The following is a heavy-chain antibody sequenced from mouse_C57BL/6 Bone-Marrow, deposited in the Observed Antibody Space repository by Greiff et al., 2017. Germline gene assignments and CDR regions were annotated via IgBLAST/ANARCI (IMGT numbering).Heavy chain of an antibody. D-gene: IGHD2-4*01. Sequence: QVQLQQPGAELVKPGASVKLSCKASGYTFTSYWMQWVKQRPGQGLEWIGEIDPSDSHTNYNQKFKGKATLTVDTSSSTAYMQLSSLTSEDSAVYYCARGDYDDLDYWGQGTTLTVSS. CDR2: IDPSDSHT. V-gene: IGHV1-50*01. CDR3: ARGDYDDLDY. CDR1: GYTFTSYW. J-gene: IGHJ2*01.